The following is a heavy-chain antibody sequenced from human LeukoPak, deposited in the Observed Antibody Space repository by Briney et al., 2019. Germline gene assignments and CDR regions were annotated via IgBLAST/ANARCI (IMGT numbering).Heavy chain of an antibody. V-gene: IGHV4-4*02. CDR3: ARGGYYGSGSHNWFDP. Sequence: SETLSLTCAVSGGSISSSNWWSWVRQPPGKGLEWIGEIYHSGSTNYNPSLKSRVTISVDKSKNQFSLKLSSVTAADTAVYYCARGGYYGSGSHNWFDPWGQGTLVTVSS. D-gene: IGHD3-10*01. CDR2: IYHSGST. J-gene: IGHJ5*02. CDR1: GGSISSSNW.